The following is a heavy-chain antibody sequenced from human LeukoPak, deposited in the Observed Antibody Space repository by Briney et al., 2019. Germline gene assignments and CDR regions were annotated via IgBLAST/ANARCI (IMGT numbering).Heavy chain of an antibody. CDR3: VRDDGGSTFDT. CDR2: ISSRGGTI. CDR1: KFTFSSHD. D-gene: IGHD3-10*01. J-gene: IGHJ3*02. V-gene: IGHV3-48*03. Sequence: AGGSLRLSCAASKFTFSSHDMHWVRQAPGKGLEGGSFISSRGGTIYLADSVKGRFTISRDNARNSLYLQMNSLRAEDTALYYCVRDDGGSTFDTWGQGTMVTVSS.